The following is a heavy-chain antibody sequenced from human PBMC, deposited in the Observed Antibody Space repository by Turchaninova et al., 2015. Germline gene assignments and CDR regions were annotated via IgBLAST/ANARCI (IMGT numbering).Heavy chain of an antibody. CDR3: ARRFKWELLGVFDN. V-gene: IGHV4-38-2*02. CDR1: GYSISDNYY. Sequence: QVRLQQSGPGLVRPSETLSLTCTVSGYSISDNYYWVWIRQSPAKGLEWLGDMHHSGRTYSNPSLTTRVIISVDTSKNQTSLKLRSVTAADTAVYYCARRFKWELLGVFDNWGQGALVTVSS. J-gene: IGHJ4*02. D-gene: IGHD1-26*01. CDR2: MHHSGRT.